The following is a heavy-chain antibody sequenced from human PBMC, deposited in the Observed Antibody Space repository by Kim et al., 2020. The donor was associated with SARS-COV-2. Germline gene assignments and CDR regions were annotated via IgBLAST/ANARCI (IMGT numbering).Heavy chain of an antibody. D-gene: IGHD4-17*01. V-gene: IGHV1-3*01. Sequence: YSQRFQGRVTITRATSASTAYMELSSLTSEDTAVYYCARVSLTTVTTSFDYWGQGTLVTVSS. CDR3: ARVSLTTVTTSFDY. J-gene: IGHJ4*02.